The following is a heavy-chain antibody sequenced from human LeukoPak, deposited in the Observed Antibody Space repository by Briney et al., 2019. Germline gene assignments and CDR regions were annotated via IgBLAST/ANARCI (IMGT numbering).Heavy chain of an antibody. CDR2: IYPGDSDT. J-gene: IGHJ4*02. CDR1: GYSFTSYW. CDR3: ARLFDILTGYSTLDY. D-gene: IGHD3-9*01. V-gene: IGHV5-51*01. Sequence: GGSLKISCKGSGYSFTSYWIGWVRQMPGKGLEWMGIIYPGDSDTRYSPSFQGQVTISADKSISTAYLQWSSLKASDTAMYYCARLFDILTGYSTLDYWGQGTLVTVSS.